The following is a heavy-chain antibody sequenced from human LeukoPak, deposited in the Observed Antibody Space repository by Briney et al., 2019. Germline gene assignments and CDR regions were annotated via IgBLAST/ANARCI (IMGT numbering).Heavy chain of an antibody. CDR1: GFTFSSYA. J-gene: IGHJ4*02. CDR2: VSGSGGST. V-gene: IGHV3-23*01. CDR3: TKGPETMIVPDY. D-gene: IGHD3-22*01. Sequence: PGGSLRLSCASSGFTFSSYAMSWVRQAPGKGLEWVSGVSGSGGSTNYADSVKGRFTFSRDNSQNTLYLQMDSLRAEDTAVYYCTKGPETMIVPDYWGEGALVTVSS.